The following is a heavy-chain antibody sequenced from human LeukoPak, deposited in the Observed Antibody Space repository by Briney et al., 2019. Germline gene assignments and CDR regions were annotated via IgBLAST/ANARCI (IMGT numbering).Heavy chain of an antibody. CDR1: GFTFSSYW. CDR2: INSDGSST. CDR3: AKDSLRYFDWLREAIAFDY. V-gene: IGHV3-74*01. Sequence: PGGSLRLSCAASGFTFSSYWMHWVRQAPGKGLVWVSRINSDGSSTSYADSVKGRFTISRDNAKNTLYLQMNSLRAEDTAVYYCAKDSLRYFDWLREAIAFDYWGQGTLVTVSS. D-gene: IGHD3-9*01. J-gene: IGHJ4*02.